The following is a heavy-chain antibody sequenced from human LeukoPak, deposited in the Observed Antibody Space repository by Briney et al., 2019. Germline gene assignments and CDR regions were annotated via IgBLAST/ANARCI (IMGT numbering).Heavy chain of an antibody. CDR1: GFTFSSYA. CDR2: ISGSGGST. V-gene: IGHV3-23*01. Sequence: GGSLRLSCAASGFTFSSYAMSWVRQAPGKGLEWVSAISGSGGSTYYADSVKGRFTISRDNSKNTLYLQMNSLRAEDTAVYYCAKVFNSGSYFYYFDYWGQGTLVTVSS. CDR3: AKVFNSGSYFYYFDY. J-gene: IGHJ4*02. D-gene: IGHD1-26*01.